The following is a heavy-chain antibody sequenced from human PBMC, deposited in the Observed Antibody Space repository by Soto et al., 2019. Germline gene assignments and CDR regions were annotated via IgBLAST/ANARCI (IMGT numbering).Heavy chain of an antibody. Sequence: SETLSLTCTVSGGSIDSGDYYWSWIRQPPGKGLEWIGYVYYSGTTNYNPFLKGRVTLSLDKSKNQFSLKMNSVTAADTAVYYCARDVIVPPNYFDPCGQGTLVTVSS. CDR3: ARDVIVPPNYFDP. J-gene: IGHJ5*02. CDR1: GGSIDSGDYY. D-gene: IGHD2-8*01. V-gene: IGHV4-61*08. CDR2: VYYSGTT.